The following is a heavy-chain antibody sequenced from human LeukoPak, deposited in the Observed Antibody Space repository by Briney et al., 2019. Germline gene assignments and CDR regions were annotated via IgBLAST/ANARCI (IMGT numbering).Heavy chain of an antibody. CDR2: IQQDGSEK. Sequence: QPGRSLRLSCAASGFTFSDYWMSWVRQAPGKGLEWVANIQQDGSEKYYVDSVKGRFTISRDNAKKSLFLQVSSLRGEDTAVYYCARDRGFSYGIDFWGQGTLVTVSS. CDR1: GFTFSDYW. V-gene: IGHV3-7*04. CDR3: ARDRGFSYGIDF. J-gene: IGHJ4*02. D-gene: IGHD5-18*01.